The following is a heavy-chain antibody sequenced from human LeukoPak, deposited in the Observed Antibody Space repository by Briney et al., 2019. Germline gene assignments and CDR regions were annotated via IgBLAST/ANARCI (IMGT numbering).Heavy chain of an antibody. CDR1: GGTFSSYA. J-gene: IGHJ4*02. CDR3: ARDRAYYYDSSGYDRVDY. CDR2: ISAYNGNT. D-gene: IGHD3-22*01. V-gene: IGHV1-18*01. Sequence: GASVKVSRKASGGTFSSYAISWVRQAPGQGVEWMGWISAYNGNTNYVQKLQGRVTMTTDTSTSTAYMELRSLRSDDTAVYYCARDRAYYYDSSGYDRVDYWGQGTLVTVSS.